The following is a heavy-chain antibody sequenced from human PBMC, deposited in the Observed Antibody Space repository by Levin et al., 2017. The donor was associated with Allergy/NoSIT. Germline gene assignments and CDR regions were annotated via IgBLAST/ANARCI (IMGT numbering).Heavy chain of an antibody. CDR1: GGSISSSSYY. V-gene: IGHV4-39*01. D-gene: IGHD6-13*01. J-gene: IGHJ1*01. CDR3: ARGSSSWYGEYFQH. Sequence: SQTLSLTCTVSGGSISSSSYYWGWIRQPPGKGLEWIGSIYYSGSTYYNPSLKSRVTISVDTSKNQFSLKLSSVTAADTAVDYCARGSSSWYGEYFQHWGQGTLVTVSS. CDR2: IYYSGST.